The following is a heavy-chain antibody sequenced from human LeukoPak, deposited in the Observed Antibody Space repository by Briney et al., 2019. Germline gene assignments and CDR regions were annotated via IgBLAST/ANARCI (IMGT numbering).Heavy chain of an antibody. CDR2: ISSSGSTI. D-gene: IGHD2-2*01. V-gene: IGHV3-11*04. J-gene: IGHJ4*02. Sequence: GGSLRLSCAASGFTFSDYYMSWIRQAPGKGLEWVSYISSSGSTIYYADSVKGRFTISRDNAKNSLYLQMNSLRAEDTAVYYCATGRKKSPLVVVPAAPDYWGQGTLVTVSS. CDR3: ATGRKKSPLVVVPAAPDY. CDR1: GFTFSDYY.